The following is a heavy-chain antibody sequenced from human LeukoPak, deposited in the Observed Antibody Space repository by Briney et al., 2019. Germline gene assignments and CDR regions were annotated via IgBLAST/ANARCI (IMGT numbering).Heavy chain of an antibody. D-gene: IGHD6-6*01. CDR1: GFTFSSYP. CDR2: ISGSGGST. J-gene: IGHJ4*02. V-gene: IGHV3-23*01. Sequence: GGSLRLSCAAYGFTFSSYPMRSVRQAPGKGLEWVSAISGSGGSTYYADSVKGRFTISRDNSKNTLYLQMNSLRAEDTVVYYCAKEDRPSIAARPIDYWGQGTLVTVSS. CDR3: AKEDRPSIAARPIDY.